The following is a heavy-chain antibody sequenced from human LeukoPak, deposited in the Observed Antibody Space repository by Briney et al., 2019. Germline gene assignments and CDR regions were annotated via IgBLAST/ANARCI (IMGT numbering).Heavy chain of an antibody. CDR1: GYTFTGYY. CDR2: INPNSGGT. Sequence: ASVKVSCKASGYTFTGYYMHWVRQAPGQGLEWMGWINPNSGGTNYAQKFQGRVTMTRDTSISTAYMELSRLRSDDTAVYYCARAPYNWNDVNYYYYMDVWGKGTTVTVSS. J-gene: IGHJ6*03. CDR3: ARAPYNWNDVNYYYYMDV. V-gene: IGHV1-2*02. D-gene: IGHD1-1*01.